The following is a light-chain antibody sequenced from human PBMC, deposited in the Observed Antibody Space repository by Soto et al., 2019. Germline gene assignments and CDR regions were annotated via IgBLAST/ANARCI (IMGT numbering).Light chain of an antibody. V-gene: IGLV1-40*01. Sequence: HSVLTQPPSVSGAPGQRVTISCTGSSSNIGAGYDVHWYQQLPGTAPKLLIYGNSNRPSGVPDRFSGSKSGTSASLAITGLQAEDEADYYCQSYDSSLNGGVFGGGTKVTVL. CDR2: GNS. J-gene: IGLJ3*02. CDR1: SSNIGAGYD. CDR3: QSYDSSLNGGV.